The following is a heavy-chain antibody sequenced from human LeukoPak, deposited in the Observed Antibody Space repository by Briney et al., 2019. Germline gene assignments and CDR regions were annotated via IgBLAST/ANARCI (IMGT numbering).Heavy chain of an antibody. V-gene: IGHV4-34*01. CDR1: GGSFSGYY. Sequence: SETLSLTCAVYGGSFSGYYWSWVRQPPGKGVEWIGEINHSGSTNYNPSLTSRVTISVATSTTQFSLKLSSVTAADTAVYYCARKLPYFNPKNWFDPWGQGTLVTVSS. D-gene: IGHD1-26*01. CDR2: INHSGST. CDR3: ARKLPYFNPKNWFDP. J-gene: IGHJ5*02.